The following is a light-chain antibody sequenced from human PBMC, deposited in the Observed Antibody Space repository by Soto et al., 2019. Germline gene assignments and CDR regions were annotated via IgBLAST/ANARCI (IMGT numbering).Light chain of an antibody. CDR1: SSDVGGYNY. J-gene: IGLJ1*01. Sequence: QSALTQPRSVSGSPGQSVTISWTGTSSDVGGYNYISWYQQHPGKAPRLLIYEVFNRPSGVSDRFSGSKSANTASLTISGLQADDEADYYCSSYTASSARVFGPGTKLTVL. CDR2: EVF. CDR3: SSYTASSARV. V-gene: IGLV2-14*01.